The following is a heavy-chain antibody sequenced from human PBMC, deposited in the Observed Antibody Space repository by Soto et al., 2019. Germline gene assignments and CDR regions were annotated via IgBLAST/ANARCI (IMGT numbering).Heavy chain of an antibody. CDR3: ARPVTSPDHLDI. D-gene: IGHD4-4*01. V-gene: IGHV1-18*01. CDR1: GYIFSDYG. CDR2: ISAYNGNT. J-gene: IGHJ3*02. Sequence: ASVKVSCKSSGYIFSDYGITWVRQAPGQGLEWMVWISAYNGNTDYAQKFQDRLTLATDTSTSTAYMELRSLRSDDTALYYCARPVTSPDHLDIWGQGTMVTVSS.